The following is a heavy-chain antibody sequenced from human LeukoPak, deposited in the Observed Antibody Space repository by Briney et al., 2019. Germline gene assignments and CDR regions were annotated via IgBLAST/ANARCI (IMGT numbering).Heavy chain of an antibody. D-gene: IGHD2-15*01. CDR1: GFTLSNYW. CDR3: ARDPLTRLLGAFDI. J-gene: IGHJ3*02. V-gene: IGHV3-30-3*01. Sequence: PGGSLRLSGAASGFTLSNYWMNWVRQAPGKGLEWVAVISYDGSNKYYADSVKGRFTISRDNSKNTLYLQMNSLRAEDTAVYYCARDPLTRLLGAFDIWGQGTMVTVSS. CDR2: ISYDGSNK.